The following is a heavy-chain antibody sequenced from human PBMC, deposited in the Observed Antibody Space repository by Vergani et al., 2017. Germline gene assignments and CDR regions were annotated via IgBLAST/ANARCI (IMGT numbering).Heavy chain of an antibody. CDR3: ARSRPYCTSGSCPAI. V-gene: IGHV4-34*02. J-gene: IGHJ4*02. D-gene: IGHD2-15*01. CDR2: INNDGHT. CDR1: GESFSSFY. Sequence: QVQLQQWGAGVVKPSGTLSLTCAVFGESFSSFYWSWIRQPPGKGLEWIGEINNDGHTNYNPSLESRVTVSRDTAKNQFSLNLMSVTVADTAVYYCARSRPYCTSGSCPAIWGQGTLVTVSS.